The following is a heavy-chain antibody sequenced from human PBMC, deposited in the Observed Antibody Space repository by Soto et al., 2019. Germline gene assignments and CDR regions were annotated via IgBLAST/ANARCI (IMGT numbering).Heavy chain of an antibody. D-gene: IGHD2-15*01. CDR3: ARSYCSGGSCYRGYYYYGMDV. CDR1: GFTFSSYA. Sequence: PGGSLRLSCAASGFTFSSYAMSWVRQAPGKGLEWVSAISGSGGSTYYADSVKGQFTISRDNSKNTLYLQMNSLRAEDTAVYYCARSYCSGGSCYRGYYYYGMDVWGQGTTVTVSS. CDR2: ISGSGGST. J-gene: IGHJ6*02. V-gene: IGHV3-23*01.